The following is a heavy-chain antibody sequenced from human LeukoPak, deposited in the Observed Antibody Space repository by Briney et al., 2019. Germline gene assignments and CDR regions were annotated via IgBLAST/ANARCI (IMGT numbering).Heavy chain of an antibody. V-gene: IGHV4-30-2*01. D-gene: IGHD2/OR15-2a*01. J-gene: IGHJ3*02. CDR1: GGSISSGGYY. Sequence: SQTLSHTCAVSGGSISSGGYYWGWIRQPPGKGLEWIGYIYHSRSTYYNPSLKSRVAISVDRSKNQFSLKLSSVTAADTAVYYCASGTFLAFDIWGQGTMVTVSS. CDR3: ASGTFLAFDI. CDR2: IYHSRST.